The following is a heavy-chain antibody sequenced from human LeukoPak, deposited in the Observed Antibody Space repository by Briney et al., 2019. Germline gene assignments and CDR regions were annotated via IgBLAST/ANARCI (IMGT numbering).Heavy chain of an antibody. CDR2: INPNSGDT. J-gene: IGHJ1*01. D-gene: IGHD6-19*01. CDR3: ATSSCGWFFSLGNEYFQY. CDR1: GNTFTGYY. V-gene: IGHV1-2*04. Sequence: ASVKVSCKASGNTFTGYYMHWVRQAPGQGLEWMGWINPNSGDTNYAQKFQGWVTMTRDTSISTAYMELSRLRSDDTAVYYCATSSCGWFFSLGNEYFQYWGQGTLVTVSS.